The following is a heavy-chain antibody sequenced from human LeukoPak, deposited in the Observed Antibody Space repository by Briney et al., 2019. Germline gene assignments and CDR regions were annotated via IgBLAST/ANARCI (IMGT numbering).Heavy chain of an antibody. D-gene: IGHD3-3*01. V-gene: IGHV4-4*07. Sequence: PSETLSLTCTVSGGSISNYYWNWIRQPAGKGLVWIGRIYTSGTTNYNPSLKSRVTISVDTSKNQFSLKLSSVTAADTAVYYCARHGRGGVGDYDFWSGYSSPRGGFGYWGQGTLVTVSS. CDR1: GGSISNYY. CDR3: ARHGRGGVGDYDFWSGYSSPRGGFGY. J-gene: IGHJ4*02. CDR2: IYTSGTT.